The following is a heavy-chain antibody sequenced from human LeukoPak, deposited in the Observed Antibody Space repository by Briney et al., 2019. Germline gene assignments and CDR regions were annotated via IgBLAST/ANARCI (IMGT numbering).Heavy chain of an antibody. Sequence: SETLSLTCSVSGGSVSSGNYYWTWIRQPAGKGLEWFGRFYTSGSTNYNPSLESRVAISLDTSKNQFSLKLSSVTAADTAVYYCARETTLGPTSRMDVWGKGTTVTVSS. CDR1: GGSVSSGNYY. CDR2: FYTSGST. CDR3: ARETTLGPTSRMDV. V-gene: IGHV4-61*02. J-gene: IGHJ6*04. D-gene: IGHD1-26*01.